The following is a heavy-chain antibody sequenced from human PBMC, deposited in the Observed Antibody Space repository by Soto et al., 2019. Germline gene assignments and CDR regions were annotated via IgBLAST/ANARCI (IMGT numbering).Heavy chain of an antibody. V-gene: IGHV3-74*01. Sequence: XXSLQLSYAASGFTFRSSWIHWVLQAPGKGLVWVSRINRDGSSTSYAHSVKGRFTISRDNAKNTLYLQMNSLRAEDTAVYYCARGSWAFAGAFDIWGQGTMVTVSS. CDR1: GFTFRSSW. CDR3: ARGSWAFAGAFDI. J-gene: IGHJ3*02. CDR2: INRDGSST. D-gene: IGHD3-16*01.